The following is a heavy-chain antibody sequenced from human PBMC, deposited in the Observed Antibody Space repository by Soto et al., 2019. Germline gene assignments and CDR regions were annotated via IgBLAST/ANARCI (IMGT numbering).Heavy chain of an antibody. J-gene: IGHJ4*02. Sequence: GGSLRLSCSASGFTFSSYGMHWVRQAPVKGLEWVAVISYDGSNKYYADSVKGRFTISRDNSKNTLYLQMNSLRAEDTAVYYCAKDSDNDFWSGYYLSHWGQGTLVPVSS. D-gene: IGHD3-3*01. V-gene: IGHV3-30*18. CDR3: AKDSDNDFWSGYYLSH. CDR1: GFTFSSYG. CDR2: ISYDGSNK.